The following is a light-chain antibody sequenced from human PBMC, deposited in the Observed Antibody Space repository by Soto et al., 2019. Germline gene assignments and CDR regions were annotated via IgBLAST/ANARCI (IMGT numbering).Light chain of an antibody. CDR3: ATWDDSLNALYV. CDR2: SNH. V-gene: IGLV1-44*01. CDR1: ISNIGSNT. Sequence: SPPASACGTPGQRVTISCSGSISNIGSNTVNWYQQLPGTAPKLLMYSNHQRPSGVPDRFSVSKSCNSDSLAINGLQSEDEDDYYCATWDDSLNALYVFGTWTNVTV. J-gene: IGLJ1*01.